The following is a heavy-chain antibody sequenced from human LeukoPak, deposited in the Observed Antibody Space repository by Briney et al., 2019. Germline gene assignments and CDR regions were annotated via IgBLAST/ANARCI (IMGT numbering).Heavy chain of an antibody. J-gene: IGHJ4*02. CDR2: IYSGGST. CDR1: GLTISSNY. CDR3: ARDRYSYGYALDC. V-gene: IGHV3-53*05. Sequence: GGSLRLSCAASGLTISSNYMGWVRQAPGKGLEWVSVIYSGGSTYYADSVKGRFTISRDNSKNTLYLQMNSLRAEDSAVYYCARDRYSYGYALDCWGQGTLVTVSS. D-gene: IGHD5-18*01.